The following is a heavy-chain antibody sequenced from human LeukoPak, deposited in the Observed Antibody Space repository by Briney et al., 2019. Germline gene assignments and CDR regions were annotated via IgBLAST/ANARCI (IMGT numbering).Heavy chain of an antibody. CDR1: GFTFTNHW. Sequence: GGSLRLSCAASGFTFTNHWMHWVRQAPGKGLVWVSRIRPDGRETNHADSVKGRFTISRDNAKNTLYLQMNSLGAEDTAVYYCVRGGGNLMTWGQGTLVTVSS. CDR2: IRPDGRET. J-gene: IGHJ4*02. D-gene: IGHD3-16*01. CDR3: VRGGGNLMT. V-gene: IGHV3-74*01.